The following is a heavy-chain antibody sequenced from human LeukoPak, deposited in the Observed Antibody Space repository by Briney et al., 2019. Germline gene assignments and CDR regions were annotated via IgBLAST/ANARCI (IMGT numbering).Heavy chain of an antibody. CDR2: VNRSSGTI. J-gene: IGHJ3*01. D-gene: IGHD1-26*01. V-gene: IGHV3-9*01. Sequence: GRSLTLPCAASGFTFYDYAMHWVRQVPGKGLEWVGGVNRSSGTIAYGDSVKGRFTISRDNARNSLYLQMNSLRTEDTALYYCAKDLAVGTTPRVYAFDVWGQGTMVTVS. CDR3: AKDLAVGTTPRVYAFDV. CDR1: GFTFYDYA.